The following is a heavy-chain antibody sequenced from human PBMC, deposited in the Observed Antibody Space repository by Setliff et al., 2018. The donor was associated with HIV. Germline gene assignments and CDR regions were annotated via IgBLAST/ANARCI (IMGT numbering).Heavy chain of an antibody. CDR2: IYKAGKT. Sequence: GGSLRLSCVGSGFTFNGYAMNWVRQAPGKGLEWVTLIYKAGKTYYADFVKGRFTIARDDTKNTVSLQMTNLEPGDTAMYYCAKGGYGGAYYVAGYWGQGTKVTVSS. D-gene: IGHD5-18*01. V-gene: IGHV3-53*01. J-gene: IGHJ4*02. CDR1: GFTFNGYA. CDR3: AKGGYGGAYYVAGY.